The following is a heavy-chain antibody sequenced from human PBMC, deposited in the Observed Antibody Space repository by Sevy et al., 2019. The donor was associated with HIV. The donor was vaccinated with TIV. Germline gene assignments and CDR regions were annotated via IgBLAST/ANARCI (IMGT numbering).Heavy chain of an antibody. J-gene: IGHJ3*02. D-gene: IGHD2-2*01. V-gene: IGHV3-21*03. CDR1: GFTFSSYT. CDR2: IIIGSNYI. CDR3: ASPPKRCTSTSCPFDAFYM. Sequence: GGSLRLSCAASGFTFSSYTMDWVRQAPGKGLEWVSSIIIGSNYIYYADSLKGRFTISRDNAKNSVFLQMHSLRAEDTALYYCASPPKRCTSTSCPFDAFYMWGQGTMVTVSS.